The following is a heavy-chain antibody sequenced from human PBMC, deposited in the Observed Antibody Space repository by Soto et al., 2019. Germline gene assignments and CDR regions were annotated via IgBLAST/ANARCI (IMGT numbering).Heavy chain of an antibody. J-gene: IGHJ3*02. V-gene: IGHV1-3*01. CDR3: ARIGWLDAFDT. Sequence: AXSVKVSCKASGYTFTSYTMHWVRQAPGQRLECMGWINGGNGKTKYSQKFQGRVTITRDTSASTAYMELSSLRSEDTAVYYCARIGWLDAFDTWGLGTMVTVSS. CDR2: INGGNGKT. CDR1: GYTFTSYT. D-gene: IGHD5-12*01.